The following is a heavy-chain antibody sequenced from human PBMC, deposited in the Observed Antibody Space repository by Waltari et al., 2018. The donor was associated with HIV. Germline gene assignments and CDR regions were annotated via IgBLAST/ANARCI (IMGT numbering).Heavy chain of an antibody. CDR1: RNTFATYD. CDR3: ARVNSGVRGAYYYYYGLDV. D-gene: IGHD3-10*01. CDR2: MNPNTGDT. V-gene: IGHV1-8*01. Sequence: QVQLVQSGAEVKRPGASVKVSCKASRNTFATYDINWVRQATGQGLEWMGWMNPNTGDTGYAQKFQGRVSMTRNTSINTAYMELNSLRSEDTATYYCARVNSGVRGAYYYYYGLDVWGQGTTVTVSS. J-gene: IGHJ6*02.